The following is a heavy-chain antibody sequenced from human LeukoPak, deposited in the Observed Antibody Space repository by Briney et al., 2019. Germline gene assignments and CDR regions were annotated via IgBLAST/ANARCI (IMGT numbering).Heavy chain of an antibody. CDR3: AREGYSSGHFDY. V-gene: IGHV3-21*01. CDR2: ISSSSYI. CDR1: GFTFSSYS. J-gene: IGHJ4*02. D-gene: IGHD6-25*01. Sequence: GGSLRLSCAASGFTFSSYSMNWVRQAPGKGLEWVSSISSSSYIYYADSVKGRFTISRDNAKNSLYLQMNSLRAEDTAVYYCAREGYSSGHFDYWGQGTLVTVSS.